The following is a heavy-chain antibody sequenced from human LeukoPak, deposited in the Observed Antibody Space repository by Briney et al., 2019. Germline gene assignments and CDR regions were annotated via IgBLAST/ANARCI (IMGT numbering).Heavy chain of an antibody. CDR3: ARGATNIAAADDSYYYYMDV. J-gene: IGHJ6*03. D-gene: IGHD6-13*01. CDR2: ISAYNGNT. V-gene: IGHV1-18*01. Sequence: ASVKVSCKASGYIFTSYGISWVRQAPGQGLEWMGWISAYNGNTNYAQKLQGRVTMTTDTSTSTAYMELRSLRSDDTAVYYCARGATNIAAADDSYYYYMDVRGKGTTVTVSS. CDR1: GYIFTSYG.